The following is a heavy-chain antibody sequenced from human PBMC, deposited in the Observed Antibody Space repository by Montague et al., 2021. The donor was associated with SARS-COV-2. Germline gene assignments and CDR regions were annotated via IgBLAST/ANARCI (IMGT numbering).Heavy chain of an antibody. V-gene: IGHV3-48*03. CDR2: ISSSRSTI. J-gene: IGHJ4*02. CDR1: GFTFSSYE. CDR3: ARDRPRIVGATDFDY. Sequence: SLRLSCAASGFTFSSYEMNWVRQAPGKGLEWVSYISSSRSTIYYADSVKGRFTISRDNAKNSLYLQMSSLRAEDTAVYYCARDRPRIVGATDFDYWGQGTLVTVSS. D-gene: IGHD1-26*01.